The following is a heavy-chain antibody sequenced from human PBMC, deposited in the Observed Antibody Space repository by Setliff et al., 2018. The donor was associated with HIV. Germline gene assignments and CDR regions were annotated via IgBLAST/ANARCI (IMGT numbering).Heavy chain of an antibody. Sequence: GGSLRLSCAASGFTFSSSAMSWVRQAPGQGLEWVSAMSGSGSYTHYADSVVGRFTTSRDNSKNTVYLQMNSLRAGDTAVYYCAKDHGLFEYWGQGALVTVSS. D-gene: IGHD3-22*01. J-gene: IGHJ4*02. CDR1: GFTFSSSA. CDR3: AKDHGLFEY. V-gene: IGHV3-23*01. CDR2: MSGSGSYT.